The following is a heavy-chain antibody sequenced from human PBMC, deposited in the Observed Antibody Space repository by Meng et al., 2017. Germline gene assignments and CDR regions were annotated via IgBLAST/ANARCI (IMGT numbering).Heavy chain of an antibody. CDR3: GRARGTSLYFDW. D-gene: IGHD1-26*01. V-gene: IGHV3-66*02. CDR2: IYSSGYT. Sequence: GESLKISCVASGFTVSSSFMSWVRQAPGKGLEWVPIIYSSGYTYYADSVKGRFTISRDNSKNTLYLQLNSLRPEDTAVFYCGRARGTSLYFDWWGQGTLVTVSS. CDR1: GFTVSSSF. J-gene: IGHJ4*02.